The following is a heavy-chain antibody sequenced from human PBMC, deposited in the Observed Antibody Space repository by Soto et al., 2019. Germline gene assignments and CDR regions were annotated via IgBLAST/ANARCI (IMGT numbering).Heavy chain of an antibody. CDR2: ISSSGSTI. CDR1: GFTFSDYY. Sequence: GGSLRLSCAASGFTFSDYYMSWIRQAPGKGLEWVSYISSSGSTIYYADSVKGRFTISRDNAKNSLYLQMNSLRAEDTAVYYCARVPDKAMDYYDYYYYMDVWGKGTRVTVSS. V-gene: IGHV3-11*01. D-gene: IGHD5-18*01. J-gene: IGHJ6*03. CDR3: ARVPDKAMDYYDYYYYMDV.